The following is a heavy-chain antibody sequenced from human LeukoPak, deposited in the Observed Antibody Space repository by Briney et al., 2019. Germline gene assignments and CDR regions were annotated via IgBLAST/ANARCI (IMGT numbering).Heavy chain of an antibody. CDR2: IIPILGIA. CDR1: GGTFSSYA. D-gene: IGHD3-22*01. J-gene: IGHJ4*02. Sequence: ASVKVSCKASGGTFSSYAISWVRQAPGQGLEWMGRIIPILGIANYAQMFQGRVTITADKSTSTAYMELSSLRSEDTAVYYCARLHYYYDSSGYQRDYWGQGTQVTVSS. V-gene: IGHV1-69*04. CDR3: ARLHYYYDSSGYQRDY.